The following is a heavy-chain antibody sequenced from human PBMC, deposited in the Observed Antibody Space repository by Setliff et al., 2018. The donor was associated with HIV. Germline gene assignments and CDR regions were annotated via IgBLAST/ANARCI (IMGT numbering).Heavy chain of an antibody. V-gene: IGHV1-69*13. CDR1: GGTFSTHS. J-gene: IGHJ5*02. CDR2: IIPIFGTA. Sequence: GASVKVSCKASGGTFSTHSISWVRQAPGQGLEWMGGIIPIFGTANYAQKFQGRVTITADESTTTAYMELSSLRSEDTAVYYCARDVGRGGPGRWVDPWGQGTLVTVSS. D-gene: IGHD1-26*01. CDR3: ARDVGRGGPGRWVDP.